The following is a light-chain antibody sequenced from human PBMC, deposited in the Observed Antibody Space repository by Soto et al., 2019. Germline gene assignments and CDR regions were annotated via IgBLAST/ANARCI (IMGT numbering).Light chain of an antibody. Sequence: EIVMTQSPATLSVSPGERATLSCRASQSVSTNLAWYQQRPGQAPRLLIYATSTRATGIPDRFTGSGSGTEFTLTISSLLSEDFAVYHCQQYDNKPPITFGQGTRLEIK. CDR2: ATS. J-gene: IGKJ5*01. CDR3: QQYDNKPPIT. CDR1: QSVSTN. V-gene: IGKV3-15*01.